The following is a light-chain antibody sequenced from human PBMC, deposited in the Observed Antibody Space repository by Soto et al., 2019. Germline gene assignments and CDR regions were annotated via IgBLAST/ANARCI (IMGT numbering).Light chain of an antibody. J-gene: IGLJ3*02. CDR2: NVS. V-gene: IGLV2-14*01. CDR1: SSDVGGFDY. Sequence: QSVLAQPASVSGSPGQSITISCTGTSSDVGGFDYVSWYQQRPGKVPKLIIHNVSNRPSGVSDRFSGSKSGNTASLTISGLQADDDADYYCSSYASTSFLVVFGGGTKVTVL. CDR3: SSYASTSFLVV.